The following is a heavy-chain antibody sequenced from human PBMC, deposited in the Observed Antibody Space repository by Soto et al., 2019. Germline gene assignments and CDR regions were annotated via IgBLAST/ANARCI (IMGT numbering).Heavy chain of an antibody. V-gene: IGHV4-61*07. Sequence: CYRIWFRPLPEKEMEWIGYIYYSGNAKYNPSLKSRVTISKDTSKNQFSLKRSSVTAADTAVYYCAILGYTSSWLWYFDPWGRCTL. CDR1: CY. D-gene: IGHD6-13*01. CDR2: IYYSGNA. CDR3: AILGYTSSWLWYFDP. J-gene: IGHJ2*01.